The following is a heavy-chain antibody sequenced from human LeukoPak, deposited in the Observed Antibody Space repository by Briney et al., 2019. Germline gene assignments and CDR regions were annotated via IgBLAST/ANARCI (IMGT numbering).Heavy chain of an antibody. D-gene: IGHD3-10*01. CDR3: ARLKAGSFDY. CDR1: GFTVSSNY. Sequence: PGGSLRLSCAASGFTVSSNYMSWVRQAPGKGLEWVSVIYSGGSTYYADSVKGRFTISRDNSKNTLYLQMSSLRAEDTAVYYCARLKAGSFDYWGQGTLVTVSS. CDR2: IYSGGST. J-gene: IGHJ4*02. V-gene: IGHV3-66*01.